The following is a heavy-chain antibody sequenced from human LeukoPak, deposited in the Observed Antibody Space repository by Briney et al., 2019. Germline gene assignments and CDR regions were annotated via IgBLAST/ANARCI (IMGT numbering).Heavy chain of an antibody. Sequence: GGSLRLSCAASGFTFSSYSMNWVRQAPGKGLEWVSSISSSSSYIYYADSVKGRFTISRDNSKNTLYLQMNSLRAEDTAVYYCARAPTIAGTMPYYFDYWGQGTLVTVSS. CDR3: ARAPTIAGTMPYYFDY. D-gene: IGHD6-13*01. CDR1: GFTFSSYS. V-gene: IGHV3-21*01. J-gene: IGHJ4*02. CDR2: ISSSSSYI.